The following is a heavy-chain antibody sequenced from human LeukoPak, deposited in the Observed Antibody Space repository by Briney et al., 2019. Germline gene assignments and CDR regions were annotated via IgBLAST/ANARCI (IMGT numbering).Heavy chain of an antibody. Sequence: GGSLRLSCAASGFTFRSHGMYWVRQAPGKGLEWVSIISKDGSNEYYADSVKGRLTVSRDNSKSTLYLQMNSLRAEDTAVYYCAKPSYYDTSGITDYYYGMDVWGQGTTVTVSS. CDR1: GFTFRSHG. CDR2: ISKDGSNE. J-gene: IGHJ6*02. CDR3: AKPSYYDTSGITDYYYGMDV. D-gene: IGHD3-22*01. V-gene: IGHV3-30*18.